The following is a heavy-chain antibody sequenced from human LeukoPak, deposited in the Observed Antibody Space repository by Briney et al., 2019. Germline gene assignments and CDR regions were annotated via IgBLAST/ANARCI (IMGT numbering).Heavy chain of an antibody. CDR2: ISYDGSNK. Sequence: PGGSLRLSCAASGFTFSSYGMHWVRQAPGKGLEWVAVISYDGSNKYYADSVKGRFTISRDNSKNTLYLQMNSLRAEDTAVYYCAKAGTPNCSGGSCYSDYWGQGTLVTVSS. D-gene: IGHD2-15*01. V-gene: IGHV3-30*18. CDR1: GFTFSSYG. J-gene: IGHJ4*02. CDR3: AKAGTPNCSGGSCYSDY.